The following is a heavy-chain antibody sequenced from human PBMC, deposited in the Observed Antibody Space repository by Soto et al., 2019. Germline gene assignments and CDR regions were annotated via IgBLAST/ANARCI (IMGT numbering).Heavy chain of an antibody. Sequence: QVQLQESGPGLVKPSGTLSLTCAVSGGSISSSNWWSWVRQPPGKGLEWIGEIYHSGSTNYNPSLKSRINISVDKIKNQFSLKLSSVTAADTVVYYCARGVDVDVTGTTWDYWGQGTLVTVSS. V-gene: IGHV4-4*02. CDR2: IYHSGST. CDR3: ARGVDVDVTGTTWDY. D-gene: IGHD1-7*01. J-gene: IGHJ4*02. CDR1: GGSISSSNW.